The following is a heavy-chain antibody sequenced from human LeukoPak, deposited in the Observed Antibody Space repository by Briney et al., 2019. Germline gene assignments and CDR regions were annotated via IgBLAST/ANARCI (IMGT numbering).Heavy chain of an antibody. CDR2: IYPGDSDT. CDR1: GYSFTSYW. J-gene: IGHJ5*02. V-gene: IGHV5-51*03. D-gene: IGHD4-23*01. CDR3: ARSILYGGNSGGWFDP. Sequence: KPGESLKISCKGSGYSFTSYWIGWVRQMPGKGLEWMGIIYPGDSDTRYSPSFQGQVTISADKSISTAYLQWSSLKASDTAMYYCARSILYGGNSGGWFDPWGQGTLVTVSS.